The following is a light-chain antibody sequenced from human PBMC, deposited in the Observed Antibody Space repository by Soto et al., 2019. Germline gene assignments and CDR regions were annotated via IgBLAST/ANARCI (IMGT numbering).Light chain of an antibody. CDR1: QSFRGL. CDR3: QQRHMWPIT. Sequence: EVVLTQSPVTLSLSQGERATLSCRASQSFRGLLDWYQQKPGQAPRLLIYDAYNRAPGIPPRFSGSGSGTDFTLTISSLEPEDSAVYYCQQRHMWPITFGQGTRLEIK. CDR2: DAY. J-gene: IGKJ5*01. V-gene: IGKV3-11*01.